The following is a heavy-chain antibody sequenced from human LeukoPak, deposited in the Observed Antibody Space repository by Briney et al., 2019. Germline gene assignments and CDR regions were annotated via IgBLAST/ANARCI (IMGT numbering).Heavy chain of an antibody. CDR3: TRDCATSFDY. V-gene: IGHV3-23*01. CDR1: GFTFNNYA. Sequence: GGSLRLSCAASGFTFNNYAMSWVRQAPGKGLEWVSAISDSGGSTYYADSVKGHFTISRDNSKNSLYLQMSSLRAEDTAVYYCTRDCATSFDYWGQGTLVTVSS. J-gene: IGHJ4*02. D-gene: IGHD5-12*01. CDR2: ISDSGGST.